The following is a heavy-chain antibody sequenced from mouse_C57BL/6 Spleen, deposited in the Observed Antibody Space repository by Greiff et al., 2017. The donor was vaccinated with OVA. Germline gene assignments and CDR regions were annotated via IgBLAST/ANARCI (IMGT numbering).Heavy chain of an antibody. J-gene: IGHJ2*01. CDR1: GYTFTDYY. V-gene: IGHV1-19*01. CDR3: ARILYDGNRGYFDY. CDR2: INPYNGGT. D-gene: IGHD2-1*01. Sequence: EVQLQQSGPVLVKPGASVKMSCKASGYTFTDYYMNWVKQSHGKSLEWIGVINPYNGGTSYNQKFKGKATLTVDKSSSTAYMELNSLTSEDSAVYYCARILYDGNRGYFDYWGQGTTLTVSS.